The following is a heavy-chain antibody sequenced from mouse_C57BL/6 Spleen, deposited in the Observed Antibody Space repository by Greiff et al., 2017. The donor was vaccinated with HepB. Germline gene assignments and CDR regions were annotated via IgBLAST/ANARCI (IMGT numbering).Heavy chain of an antibody. J-gene: IGHJ2*01. Sequence: EVKLMESGGGLVKPGGSLKLSCAASGFTFSSYAMSWVRQTPEKRLEWVATISDGGSYTYYPDNVKGRFTISRDNAKNNLYLQMSHLKSEDTAMYYCARDGRDSSGYFDYWGQGTTHTVSS. CDR1: GFTFSSYA. CDR3: ARDGRDSSGYFDY. V-gene: IGHV5-4*01. D-gene: IGHD3-2*02. CDR2: ISDGGSYT.